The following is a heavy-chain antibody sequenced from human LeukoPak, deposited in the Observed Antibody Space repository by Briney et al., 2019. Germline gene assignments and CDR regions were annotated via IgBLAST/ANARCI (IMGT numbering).Heavy chain of an antibody. Sequence: SETLSLTCAVYGGSFSGYYWSWIRQPPGKGLEWIGEINHSGSTNYNPSLKSRVTISVDTSKNQFSLKLSSVTAADTAVYYCARHPYCSSTSCYFDYWGQGTLVTVSS. J-gene: IGHJ4*02. V-gene: IGHV4-34*01. D-gene: IGHD2-2*01. CDR2: INHSGST. CDR1: GGSFSGYY. CDR3: ARHPYCSSTSCYFDY.